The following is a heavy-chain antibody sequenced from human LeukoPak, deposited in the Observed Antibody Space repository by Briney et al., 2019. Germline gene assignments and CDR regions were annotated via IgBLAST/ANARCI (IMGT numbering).Heavy chain of an antibody. V-gene: IGHV3-74*01. CDR3: ASGSYYYGSGPPRHFDY. CDR1: GFTFSDTW. CDR2: IRSDGSDT. Sequence: GGSLRLSCAASGFTFSDTWMHWVRQAPGKGLVWVSRIRSDGSDTRYAESVKGRFTISRDNAKNTLYLQMNSLRAEDTAVYYCASGSYYYGSGPPRHFDYWGQGTLVTVSS. J-gene: IGHJ4*02. D-gene: IGHD3-10*01.